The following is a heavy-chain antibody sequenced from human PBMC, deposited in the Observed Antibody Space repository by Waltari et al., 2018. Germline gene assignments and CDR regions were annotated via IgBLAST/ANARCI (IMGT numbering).Heavy chain of an antibody. CDR3: ARARNYYGSGSYYAY. D-gene: IGHD3-10*01. CDR2: FDPEDGET. Sequence: QVQLVQSGAEVKKPGASVKVSCKVSGYTLPELTMHWVRPAPGKGLEWMGGFDPEDGETIYAQKFQGRVTMTEDESTSTAYMELSSLRSEDTAVYYCARARNYYGSGSYYAYWGQGTLVTVSS. CDR1: GYTLPELT. J-gene: IGHJ4*02. V-gene: IGHV1-24*01.